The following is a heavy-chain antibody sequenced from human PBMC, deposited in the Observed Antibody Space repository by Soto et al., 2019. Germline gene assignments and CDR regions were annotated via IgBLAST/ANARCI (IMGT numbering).Heavy chain of an antibody. V-gene: IGHV4-4*02. Sequence: EPLSLTCAVAGDSIGNNVWGSWVRQPPGKGLEWIGEVYQNGLTDSNPSLQGRVTMSADMSKNQFSLKVTYVTAADTAIYYCARDAALPGETDRFDYWGQGILVTVSS. J-gene: IGHJ4*02. CDR2: VYQNGLT. CDR3: ARDAALPGETDRFDY. CDR1: GDSIGNNVW. D-gene: IGHD2-15*01.